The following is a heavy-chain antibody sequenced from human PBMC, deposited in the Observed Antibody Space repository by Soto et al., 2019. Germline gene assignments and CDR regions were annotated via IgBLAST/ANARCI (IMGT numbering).Heavy chain of an antibody. CDR2: ISYDGSNK. D-gene: IGHD3-9*01. Sequence: GGSLRLSCAASGFTFSSYAMHWVRQAPGKGLEWVAVISYDGSNKYSAESVKGRFTISRDNSKNTLYLQMNSLRAEDTAVYYCARDLGPRFDWLLYYYYGMDVWGQGTMVTVSS. J-gene: IGHJ6*02. CDR1: GFTFSSYA. CDR3: ARDLGPRFDWLLYYYYGMDV. V-gene: IGHV3-30-3*01.